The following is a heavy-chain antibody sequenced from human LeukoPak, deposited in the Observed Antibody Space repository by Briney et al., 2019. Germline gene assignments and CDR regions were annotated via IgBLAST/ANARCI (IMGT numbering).Heavy chain of an antibody. CDR2: IYTSGST. CDR3: GRGTFGELFFDY. Sequence: SETLSLTCTVSGGSISSYYWSWIRQPAGKGLEWIGRIYTSGSTNYNPSLKSRVTISVDTSKNQFSLKLSSVTAADTAVYYCGRGTFGELFFDYWGQGTLFTVSS. CDR1: GGSISSYY. D-gene: IGHD3-10*01. J-gene: IGHJ4*02. V-gene: IGHV4-4*07.